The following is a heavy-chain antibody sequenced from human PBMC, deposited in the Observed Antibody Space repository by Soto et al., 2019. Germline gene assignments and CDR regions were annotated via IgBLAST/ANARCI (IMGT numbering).Heavy chain of an antibody. CDR1: NYSFTTYG. J-gene: IGHJ5*01. D-gene: IGHD3-22*01. CDR3: ARDSYFDNSGYYYDS. V-gene: IGHV1-18*04. Sequence: GSVKVSFKASNYSFTTYGFSLVRQAPGQGLEWMGWISPYSENTNYARKFQDRVTLTTDTSTNTAYMDLKSLRYDDTAVYFCARDSYFDNSGYYYDSWGQGTMVTVSS. CDR2: ISPYSENT.